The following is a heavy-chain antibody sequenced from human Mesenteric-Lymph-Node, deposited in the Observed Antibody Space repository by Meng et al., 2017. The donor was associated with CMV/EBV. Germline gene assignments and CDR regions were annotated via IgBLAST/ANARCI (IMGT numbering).Heavy chain of an antibody. CDR2: IYYSGST. J-gene: IGHJ4*02. V-gene: IGHV4-39*07. Sequence: GSLRLSCAASGFTFSSYEMNWVRQAPGKGLEWIGSIYYSGSTYYNPSLKSRVTISMDTSKNQFSLRLNSVTAADTAVYYCAREVERTTGFDSWGQGTLVTVSS. CDR1: GFTFSSYE. CDR3: AREVERTTGFDS. D-gene: IGHD1-1*01.